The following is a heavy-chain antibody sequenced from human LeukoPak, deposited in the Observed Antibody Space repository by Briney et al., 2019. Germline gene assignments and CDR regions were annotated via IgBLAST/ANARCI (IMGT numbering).Heavy chain of an antibody. J-gene: IGHJ5*02. CDR2: ISGSGGST. CDR1: GFTFSSYA. D-gene: IGHD3-3*01. V-gene: IGHV3-23*01. CDR3: AKGNNYDFWSGPSRWFDP. Sequence: GGSLRLSCAASGFTFSSYAMSWVRQAPGKGLEWVSAISGSGGSTYYADSVKGRFTISRDNSKNTLYLQMNSLRAEDTAAYYCAKGNNYDFWSGPSRWFDPWGQGTLVTVSS.